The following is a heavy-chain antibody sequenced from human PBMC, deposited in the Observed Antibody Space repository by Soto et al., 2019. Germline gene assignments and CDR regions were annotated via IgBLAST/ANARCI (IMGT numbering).Heavy chain of an antibody. Sequence: SETLSLTCTVSGGSISSYYWSWIRQPPGKGLEWIGYIYYSGRTNYNPSLKSRVTISVDTSKNQLSLKLSSVTTANTAENYCARQRPNGSYYYFDYWGQGTLVTVSS. J-gene: IGHJ4*02. CDR3: ARQRPNGSYYYFDY. CDR2: IYYSGRT. V-gene: IGHV4-59*08. D-gene: IGHD1-26*01. CDR1: GGSISSYY.